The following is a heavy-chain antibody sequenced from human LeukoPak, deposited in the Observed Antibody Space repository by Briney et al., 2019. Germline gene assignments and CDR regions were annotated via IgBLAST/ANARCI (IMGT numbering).Heavy chain of an antibody. CDR2: ISPNSGGT. V-gene: IGHV1-2*02. CDR3: ARDESTAGYYDSSGYPADY. J-gene: IGHJ4*02. CDR1: GYTFTGYY. Sequence: GASVKVSCKASGYTFTGYYMHWVRQAPGQGLEWMGWISPNSGGTNYAQKFQGRVTMTRDTSISTAYMELSRLRSDDTAVYYCARDESTAGYYDSSGYPADYWGQGTLVTVSS. D-gene: IGHD3-22*01.